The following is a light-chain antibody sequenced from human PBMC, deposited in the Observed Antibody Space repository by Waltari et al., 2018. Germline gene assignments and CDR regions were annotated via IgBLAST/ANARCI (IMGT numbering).Light chain of an antibody. V-gene: IGKV3-11*01. CDR2: DAS. Sequence: EIVLTQSPATLSLSPGERATLSCRASQRVSSYLAWYQQKPGQAPRLLIDDASNRATGIPARFSGSGSGTDFTLTISSLEPEDFAVYYCQQRSNWPPKLTFGGGTKVEIK. J-gene: IGKJ4*01. CDR3: QQRSNWPPKLT. CDR1: QRVSSY.